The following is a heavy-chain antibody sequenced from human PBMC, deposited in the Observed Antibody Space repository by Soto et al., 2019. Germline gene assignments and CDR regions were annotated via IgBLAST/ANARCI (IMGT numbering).Heavy chain of an antibody. J-gene: IGHJ5*02. V-gene: IGHV4-59*01. D-gene: IGHD2-2*01. CDR3: ARDVHAGWFDP. CDR1: GGSISSYY. CDR2: IYYSGST. Sequence: SETLSLTCTVSGGSISSYYWSWIRQPPGKGLEWIGYIYYSGSTNYNPSLKSRVTISVDTSKNQFSLKLSSVTAADTAVYYCARDVHAGWFDPWGQGTLVTVSS.